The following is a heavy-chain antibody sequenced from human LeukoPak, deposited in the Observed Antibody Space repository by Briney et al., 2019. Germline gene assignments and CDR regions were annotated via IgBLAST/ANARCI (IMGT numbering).Heavy chain of an antibody. Sequence: PGGSLRLSCAASGFTFSNAWMSWVRQAPGKGLEWVGRIKSKTDGGTTDYAAPVKGRFTISRDDSKNTLYLQMNSLKTEDTAVYYCTTDPSLDIVATTDDYYYYGMDVWGQGTTVTVSS. CDR3: TTDPSLDIVATTDDYYYYGMDV. CDR2: IKSKTDGGTT. V-gene: IGHV3-15*01. J-gene: IGHJ6*02. D-gene: IGHD5-12*01. CDR1: GFTFSNAW.